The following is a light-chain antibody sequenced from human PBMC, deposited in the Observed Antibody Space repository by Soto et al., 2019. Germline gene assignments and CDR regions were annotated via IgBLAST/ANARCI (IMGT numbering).Light chain of an antibody. CDR3: QSYDSSTQRV. Sequence: NFMLTQPHSVSESPGKTVTISCTGSSGSIASNYVQWYQQRPGSAPTTVIYEDNQRPSGVPDRFSGSIDSSSNSASLTISGPETEDEADYSSQSYDSSTQRVFGGGTKLTVL. CDR1: SGSIASNY. CDR2: EDN. J-gene: IGLJ3*02. V-gene: IGLV6-57*02.